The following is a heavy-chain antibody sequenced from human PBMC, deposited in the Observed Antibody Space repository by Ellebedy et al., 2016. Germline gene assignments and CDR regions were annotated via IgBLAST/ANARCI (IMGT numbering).Heavy chain of an antibody. D-gene: IGHD4-17*01. CDR1: GFTFSSYG. V-gene: IGHV3-30*18. CDR3: AKANRGTTVNPRFLGGMDV. J-gene: IGHJ6*02. CDR2: ISYDGSNK. Sequence: LSLTCAASGFTFSSYGMHWVRQAPGKGLEWVAVISYDGSNKYYADSVKGRFTISRDNSKNTLYLQMNSLRAEDTAVYYCAKANRGTTVNPRFLGGMDVWGQGTTVTVSS.